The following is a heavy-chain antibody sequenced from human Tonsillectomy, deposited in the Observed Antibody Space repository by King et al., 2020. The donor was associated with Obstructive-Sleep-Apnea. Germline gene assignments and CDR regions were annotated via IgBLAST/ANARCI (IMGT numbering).Heavy chain of an antibody. CDR3: ARDQGDFDY. Sequence: VQLVESGGGLVQPGGSLRLSCAASGVSFSSYWMSWVRQAPGKGLEWVANIKQDGSEKYYVDSVKGRFTISRDNAKDSLCLQLNSLRAEDTAVYYCARDQGDFDYWGQGTLVTVSS. J-gene: IGHJ4*02. V-gene: IGHV3-7*01. CDR2: IKQDGSEK. CDR1: GVSFSSYW.